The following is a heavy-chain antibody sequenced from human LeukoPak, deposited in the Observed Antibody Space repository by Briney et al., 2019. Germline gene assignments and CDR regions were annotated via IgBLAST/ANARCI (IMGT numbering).Heavy chain of an antibody. Sequence: PGGSLRLSCTASGFTFSDYYMSWIRQAPGKGLEWVSYISSSGSTIYYADSVKGRFTISRDNAKNSLYLQMNSLRAEDTAVYYCARERMTTVTTNTFDYWGQGTLVTVSS. J-gene: IGHJ4*02. V-gene: IGHV3-11*04. CDR3: ARERMTTVTTNTFDY. CDR2: ISSSGSTI. CDR1: GFTFSDYY. D-gene: IGHD4-17*01.